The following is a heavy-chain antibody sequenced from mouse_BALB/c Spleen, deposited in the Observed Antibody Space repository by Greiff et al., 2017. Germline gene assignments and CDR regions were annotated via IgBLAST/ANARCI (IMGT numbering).Heavy chain of an antibody. CDR2: INSNGGST. CDR3: ARDYYDYAMDY. J-gene: IGHJ4*01. Sequence: DVHLVESGGGLVQPGGSLKLSCAASGFTFSSYGMSWVRQTPDKRLELVATINSNGGSTYYPDSVKGRFTISRDNAKNTLYLQMSSLKSEDTAMYYCARDYYDYAMDYWGQGTSVTVSS. CDR1: GFTFSSYG. V-gene: IGHV5-6-3*01. D-gene: IGHD1-1*01.